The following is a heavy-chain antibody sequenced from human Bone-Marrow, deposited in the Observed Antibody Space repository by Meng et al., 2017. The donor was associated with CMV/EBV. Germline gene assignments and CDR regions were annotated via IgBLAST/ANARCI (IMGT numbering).Heavy chain of an antibody. J-gene: IGHJ6*02. V-gene: IGHV3-21*01. D-gene: IGHD3-10*01. CDR1: GFTFSSYS. CDR3: ARVVRTAGGMDV. Sequence: GESLKISCAASGFTFSSYSMNWVRQAPGKGLEWVSSISSSSSYIYYADSVKGRFTISRDNAKSSLYLQMNSLRAEDTAVYYCARVVRTAGGMDVWGQGTTVTVSS. CDR2: ISSSSSYI.